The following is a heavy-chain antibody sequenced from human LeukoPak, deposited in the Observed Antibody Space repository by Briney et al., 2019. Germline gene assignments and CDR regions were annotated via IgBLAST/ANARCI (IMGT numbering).Heavy chain of an antibody. J-gene: IGHJ4*02. CDR1: GFTFSRRE. D-gene: IGHD5-12*01. V-gene: IGHV3-48*03. CDR3: ARASYTGFDLHFDQ. CDR2: LSYNAKTV. Sequence: GESLRLSCSASGFTFSRREMAWVRQAPGKGLEWVSYLSYNAKTVLHADSVQGRFNISRDNATNALFLQMHSLRVEDTAFYFCARASYTGFDLHFDQWGQGALVTVSS.